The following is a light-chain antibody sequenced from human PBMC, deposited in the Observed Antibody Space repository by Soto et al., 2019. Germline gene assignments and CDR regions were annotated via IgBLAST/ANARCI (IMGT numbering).Light chain of an antibody. J-gene: IGLJ7*01. CDR2: EVA. Sequence: QSALTQPASVSGSPGQSITISCTGTNSDVGAYPYVSWYQQHPGNAPKLLIYEVADRPSGVSDRFSGSKSGNMASLTISALQAEDEAVYYCSSYATSGTNVIFGGGTQLTVL. CDR3: SSYATSGTNVI. CDR1: NSDVGAYPY. V-gene: IGLV2-14*03.